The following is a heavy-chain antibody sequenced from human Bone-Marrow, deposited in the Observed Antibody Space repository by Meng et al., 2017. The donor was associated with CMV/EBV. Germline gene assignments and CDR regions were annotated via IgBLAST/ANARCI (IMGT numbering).Heavy chain of an antibody. CDR3: ARDHFSTGTLGLYYYYGMDV. CDR1: GGTFSSYT. CDR2: ISPYNGNT. V-gene: IGHV1-18*01. J-gene: IGHJ6*02. Sequence: ASVKVSCKASGGTFSSYTISWVRQAPGQGLEWMGWISPYNGNTDYAQKFQGRVTMTTDTSTSTAYMELRSLRSDDTAVYYCARDHFSTGTLGLYYYYGMDVWGQGTTVTVSS. D-gene: IGHD3-3*02.